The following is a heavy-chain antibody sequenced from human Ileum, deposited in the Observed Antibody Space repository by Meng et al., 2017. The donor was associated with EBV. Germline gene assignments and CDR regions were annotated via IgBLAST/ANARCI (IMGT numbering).Heavy chain of an antibody. V-gene: IGHV1-8*01. CDR3: VRTLERGDY. D-gene: IGHD5-24*01. CDR1: GYTYTNYH. Sequence: VQRVKRGDGVQKHGTYAKAPYKHSGYTYTNYHITRVSQATGQGLEWMEGMNPKTGTAHYAQKFQGRASRTRDTSIPTAYMELSSLTSEYTAVYYCVRTLERGDYWGQGTLVTVSS. CDR2: MNPKTGTA. J-gene: IGHJ4*02.